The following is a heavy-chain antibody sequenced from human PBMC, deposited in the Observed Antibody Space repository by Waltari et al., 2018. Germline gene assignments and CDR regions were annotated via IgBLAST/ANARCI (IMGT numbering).Heavy chain of an antibody. J-gene: IGHJ4*02. CDR3: AKEITKVSTPGLDY. V-gene: IGHV3-23*01. CDR1: GFTFNFSA. Sequence: EVQLLESGGGLVQPGGSLRLSCAASGFTFNFSAISWVRQAPGKGLEWVSAISDSGRKTWYADSVKGRFTISRDNSKNTLYLQMNSLRAEDTALYYCAKEITKVSTPGLDYWGQGVLVTVSS. D-gene: IGHD1-20*01. CDR2: ISDSGRKT.